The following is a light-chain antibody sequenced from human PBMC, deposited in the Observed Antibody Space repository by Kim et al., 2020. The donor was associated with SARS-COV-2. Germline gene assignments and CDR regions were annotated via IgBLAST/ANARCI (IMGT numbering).Light chain of an antibody. CDR2: ATA. CDR1: QSVSGY. Sequence: SVRDRVTITCRVSQSVSGYLNWYQKKPGKGPNLLIHATATLQSGVPARFSGSGSATDFTLTISSVQPEKFATHYCQQGNSIPQITFGQGTRLEIK. J-gene: IGKJ5*01. V-gene: IGKV1-39*01. CDR3: QQGNSIPQIT.